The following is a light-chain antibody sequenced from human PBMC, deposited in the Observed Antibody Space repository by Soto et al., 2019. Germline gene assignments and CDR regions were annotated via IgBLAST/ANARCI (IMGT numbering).Light chain of an antibody. V-gene: IGLV2-14*03. Sequence: QSALTQRASVSGSPGQSITISCTGTSNDIGAYNYVSWYQQHPGKAPKLLIYDVTHRPSGVSDRFSGSKSGRTASLTISGLQPEDEADYYCSSYTSIIAVVFGGGTKLTVL. CDR2: DVT. J-gene: IGLJ2*01. CDR1: SNDIGAYNY. CDR3: SSYTSIIAVV.